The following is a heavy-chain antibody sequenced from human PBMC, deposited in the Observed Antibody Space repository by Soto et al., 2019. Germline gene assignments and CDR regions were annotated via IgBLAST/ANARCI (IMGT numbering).Heavy chain of an antibody. D-gene: IGHD1-26*01. CDR1: GYTLTSYA. J-gene: IGHJ4*02. CDR2: VNAVNGNA. CDR3: SRDDSGFSGSHYIDYFNF. Sequence: RASVKVSCKRFGYTLTSYAMHWVSKAQGQRVCSMAWVNAVNGNACYSEHFQSRVTFSRHTSAGTVYRQLSSLTSEGTAADCCSRDDSGFSGSHYIDYFNFWGQGALVTVSS. V-gene: IGHV1-3*01.